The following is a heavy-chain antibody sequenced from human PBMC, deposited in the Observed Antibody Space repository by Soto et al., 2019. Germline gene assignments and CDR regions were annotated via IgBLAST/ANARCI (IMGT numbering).Heavy chain of an antibody. D-gene: IGHD2-15*01. J-gene: IGHJ4*02. CDR3: ANGGMSINHGYEF. V-gene: IGHV2-5*02. CDR2: IYWDDDK. Sequence: QITLKESGPALVKPTQTLTLTCTCSGFSVTGSGVAVGWIRQPPGKALEWLALIYWDDDKRYSPSLKSRLTISRDTSKNQVVLTMTNMGPVDTGTYYCANGGMSINHGYEFWGQGTLVTVPS. CDR1: GFSVTGSGVA.